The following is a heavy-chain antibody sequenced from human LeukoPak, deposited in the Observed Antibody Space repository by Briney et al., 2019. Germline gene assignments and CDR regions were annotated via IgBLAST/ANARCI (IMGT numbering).Heavy chain of an antibody. CDR3: GRVARGNYYHFDS. J-gene: IGHJ4*02. V-gene: IGHV3-48*04. CDR2: ISFNSETT. Sequence: PGGSLRLSCAASGFTFSSLSLTWVRQAPGKGLEWLSYISFNSETTSYADSVKGRFTSSRDYAKNSLYLQMNSLRAEDTAVYYCGRVARGNYYHFDSWGQGTLVTVSS. CDR1: GFTFSSLS. D-gene: IGHD1-26*01.